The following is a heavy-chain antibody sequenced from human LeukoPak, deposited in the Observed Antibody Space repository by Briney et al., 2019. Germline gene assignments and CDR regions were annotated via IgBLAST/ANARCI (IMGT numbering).Heavy chain of an antibody. V-gene: IGHV3-64D*06. CDR2: ISSNGGST. CDR3: VKDMGYIVGATSYYFDY. J-gene: IGHJ4*02. Sequence: GGSLRLSCAASGFTFSSSGMHWVRQAPGKGLEYVSAISSNGGSTYYADSVKGRFTISRDNSKNTLYLQMSSLRAEDTAVYYCVKDMGYIVGATSYYFDYWGQGTLVTVSS. D-gene: IGHD1-26*01. CDR1: GFTFSSSG.